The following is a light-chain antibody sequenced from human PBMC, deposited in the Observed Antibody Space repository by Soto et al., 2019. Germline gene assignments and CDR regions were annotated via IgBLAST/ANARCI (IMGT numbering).Light chain of an antibody. J-gene: IGLJ1*01. V-gene: IGLV3-21*02. Sequence: SYELTQPPSVSVAPGQTARITCGGNNIGGKSVHWYQQKPGQAPVLVVYDDSDRPSGIPERFSGSNPVNTATLTISRVAAGDEADYYCQVWESGRGVFGTGTKVTVL. CDR1: NIGGKS. CDR2: DDS. CDR3: QVWESGRGV.